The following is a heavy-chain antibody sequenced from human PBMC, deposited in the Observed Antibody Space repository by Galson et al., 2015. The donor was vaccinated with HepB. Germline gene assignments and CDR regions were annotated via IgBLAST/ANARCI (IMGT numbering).Heavy chain of an antibody. CDR2: INAGNGNT. D-gene: IGHD3-9*01. Sequence: SVKVSCKASGYTFTSYAMHWVRQAPGQRLEWMGWINAGNGNTKYSQKFQGRVTITRDTSASTAYMELSSLRSEDTAVYYCARALKLRYFDWLSHFDYWGQGTLVTVSS. V-gene: IGHV1-3*01. J-gene: IGHJ4*02. CDR3: ARALKLRYFDWLSHFDY. CDR1: GYTFTSYA.